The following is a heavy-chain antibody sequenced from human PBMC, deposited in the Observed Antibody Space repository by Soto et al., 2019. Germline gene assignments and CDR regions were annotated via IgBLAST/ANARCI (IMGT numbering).Heavy chain of an antibody. CDR2: INSDGSST. CDR3: ARGPRIAVAGKVDY. D-gene: IGHD6-19*01. Sequence: EVQLMESGGGLVQPGGSLRLSCAASGFTFSSYWMHWVRQAPGKGLVWVSRINSDGSSTSYADSVKGRFTISRDNAENTLYLQMNSLRAEDTAVYYCARGPRIAVAGKVDYWGQGTLVTVSS. CDR1: GFTFSSYW. J-gene: IGHJ4*02. V-gene: IGHV3-74*01.